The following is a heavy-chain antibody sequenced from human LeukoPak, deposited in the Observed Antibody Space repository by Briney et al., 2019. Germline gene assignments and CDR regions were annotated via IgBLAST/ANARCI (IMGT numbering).Heavy chain of an antibody. J-gene: IGHJ4*02. CDR3: ARQRYYFDY. CDR2: IYSGGST. CDR1: GFTFSSYA. Sequence: GRALRLSCAASGFTFSSYAMHWVRQAPGKGLEWVAVIYSGGSTYYADSVKGRFTISRDNSKNTLYLQMNSLRAEDTAVYYCARQRYYFDYWGQGTLVTVSS. V-gene: IGHV3-66*04.